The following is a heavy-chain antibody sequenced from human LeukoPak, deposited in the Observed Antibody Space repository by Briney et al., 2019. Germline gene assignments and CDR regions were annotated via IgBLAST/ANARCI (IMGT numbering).Heavy chain of an antibody. CDR2: IIPIFGTA. D-gene: IGHD6-6*01. J-gene: IGHJ2*01. CDR1: GGTFSSYA. Sequence: GASVKVSCKASGGTFSSYAISWVRQAPGQGLEWMGGIIPIFGTANYAQKFQGRVTITADESTSTAYMELSSLRSEDTAVYYCARPPAARTYWYFDLWGRGTLVTVSS. V-gene: IGHV1-69*13. CDR3: ARPPAARTYWYFDL.